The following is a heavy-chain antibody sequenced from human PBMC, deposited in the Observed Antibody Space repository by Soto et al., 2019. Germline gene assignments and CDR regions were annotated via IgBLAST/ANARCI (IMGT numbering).Heavy chain of an antibody. J-gene: IGHJ5*02. D-gene: IGHD3-3*01. CDR2: MNPNSGNT. CDR3: ARGQDDPIHGSWFVP. V-gene: IGHV1-8*01. Sequence: ASVKVSCKASGYTFTSYDINWVRQATGQGLEWMGWMNPNSGNTGYAQKFQGRVTMTRNTSISTAYMELSSLRSEDTAVYYCARGQDDPIHGSWFVPWGQGTLVTVSS. CDR1: GYTFTSYD.